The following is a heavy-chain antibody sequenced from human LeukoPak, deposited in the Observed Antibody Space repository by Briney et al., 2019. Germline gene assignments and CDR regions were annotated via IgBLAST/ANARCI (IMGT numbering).Heavy chain of an antibody. J-gene: IGHJ6*02. V-gene: IGHV3-74*01. CDR3: GKANYQMLAPNHPYGMDV. D-gene: IGHD2-2*01. Sequence: GGSLRLSCAASGFTFSSYWMHWVRQAPGKGLVWVSRINSDGSSTSYADSVKGRFTISRDNAKNTLYLQMNSLRAEDTALYYCGKANYQMLAPNHPYGMDVWGQGTTVTVSS. CDR1: GFTFSSYW. CDR2: INSDGSST.